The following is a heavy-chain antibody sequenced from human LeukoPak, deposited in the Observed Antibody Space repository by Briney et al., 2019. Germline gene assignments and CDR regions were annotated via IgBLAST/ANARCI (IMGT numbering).Heavy chain of an antibody. D-gene: IGHD2-2*01. V-gene: IGHV4-39*01. CDR3: ARQKVPGDCSSTSCYYFDY. Sequence: SETLSLTCTVSGGSLSSSSYYWRWIRQPPGKGLEWIGSIYFTVSAYYSPSLKSRVIMPVDTSKNQVSLKLNSVTAADTAAYYCARQKVPGDCSSTSCYYFDYWGQGALVTVSS. J-gene: IGHJ4*02. CDR1: GGSLSSSSYY. CDR2: IYFTVSA.